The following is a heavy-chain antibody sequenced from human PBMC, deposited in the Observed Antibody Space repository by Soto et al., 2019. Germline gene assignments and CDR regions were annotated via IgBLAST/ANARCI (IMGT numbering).Heavy chain of an antibody. V-gene: IGHV4-59*01. J-gene: IGHJ3*02. D-gene: IGHD3-22*01. CDR3: ARGAATKIVVVMYDAYEI. CDR2: IYYSGST. CDR1: GGSISSYY. Sequence: TSETLSLTCTVSGGSISSYYWSCIRQPPGKGLEGIGYIYYSGSTNYNPSLKSRVTISVDTSKNQFSLKLSSVTAADTAVYYCARGAATKIVVVMYDAYEIWGQGTMVTVSS.